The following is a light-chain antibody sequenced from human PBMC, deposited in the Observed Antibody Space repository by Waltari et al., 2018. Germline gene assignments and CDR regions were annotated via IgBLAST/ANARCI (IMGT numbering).Light chain of an antibody. J-gene: IGLJ3*02. CDR3: SSYAGGSWV. Sequence: QSALTQPPSASGSPGQSVTISCTGTSSDVGGYNYVSWYQQNPGKAPKLMIYEVTKRPSGVPDRFSGSKSGNTASLIVSGLQTEDEADYYCSSYAGGSWVFGGGTKLTVL. CDR1: SSDVGGYNY. V-gene: IGLV2-8*01. CDR2: EVT.